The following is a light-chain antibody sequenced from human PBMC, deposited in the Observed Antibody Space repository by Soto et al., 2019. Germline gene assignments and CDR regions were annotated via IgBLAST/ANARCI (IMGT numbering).Light chain of an antibody. V-gene: IGLV2-14*01. CDR2: EVT. Sequence: QSALTQPASVSGSPGQSIAISCTGSSSDVGGYNYVSWYQQQPGKSPQLIIYEVTNRPSGVSIRFSGSKSGNTASLTISGLQAEDEADYYCSSYSSSSTRVFGTGTKVTVL. CDR1: SSDVGGYNY. J-gene: IGLJ1*01. CDR3: SSYSSSSTRV.